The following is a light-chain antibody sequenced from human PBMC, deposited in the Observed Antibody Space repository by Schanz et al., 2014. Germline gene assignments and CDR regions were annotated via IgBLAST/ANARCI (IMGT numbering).Light chain of an antibody. CDR1: QGISSY. CDR3: QQYNSYSPWT. Sequence: IQLTQSPSSLSASVGDRVTITCRASQGISSYLAWYQQKPGKAPKLLIYAASTLQSGVPSRFSGSGSGTEFTLTISSLQPDDFATYYCQQYNSYSPWTFGQGTKLEIK. J-gene: IGKJ2*02. V-gene: IGKV1-9*01. CDR2: AAS.